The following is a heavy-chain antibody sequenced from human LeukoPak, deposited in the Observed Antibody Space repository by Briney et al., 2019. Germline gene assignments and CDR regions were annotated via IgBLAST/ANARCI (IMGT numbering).Heavy chain of an antibody. J-gene: IGHJ4*02. V-gene: IGHV3-9*01. CDR1: GFTFDDYA. CDR3: AKGMGRIVGATTTGGFDY. Sequence: GGSLRLSCAASGFTFDDYAMHWVRQAPGKGLEWVSGISWNSGSIGYADSVKGRFTISRDNAKNSLYPQMNSLRAEDTALYYCAKGMGRIVGATTTGGFDYWGQGTLVTVSS. CDR2: ISWNSGSI. D-gene: IGHD1-26*01.